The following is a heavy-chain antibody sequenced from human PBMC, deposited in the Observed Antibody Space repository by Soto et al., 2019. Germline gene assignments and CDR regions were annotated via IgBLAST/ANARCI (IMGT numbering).Heavy chain of an antibody. V-gene: IGHV1-69*13. D-gene: IGHD3-10*01. Sequence: GASVKVSCKASGGTFSSYAISWVRQAPGQGLEWMGGIIPIFGTANYAQKFQGRVTITADESTSTAYMELSSLRSEDTAVYYCAREGKPVTYYYGSGSVNWFDPWGQGTLVTVSS. CDR3: AREGKPVTYYYGSGSVNWFDP. CDR2: IIPIFGTA. J-gene: IGHJ5*02. CDR1: GGTFSSYA.